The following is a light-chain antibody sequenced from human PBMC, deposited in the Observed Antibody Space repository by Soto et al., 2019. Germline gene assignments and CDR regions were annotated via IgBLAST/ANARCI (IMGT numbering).Light chain of an antibody. V-gene: IGLV3-9*01. CDR1: NIGSKH. Sequence: YELTQPLSVSVALGQTARITCGGNNIGSKHVHWYQQKPGQAPVLVIYRDSNRPSGIPERFSGSSSGNTATLTLTRAQAGDEADYYCQVWDSSTVFGGGTQLTVL. CDR3: QVWDSSTV. CDR2: RDS. J-gene: IGLJ2*01.